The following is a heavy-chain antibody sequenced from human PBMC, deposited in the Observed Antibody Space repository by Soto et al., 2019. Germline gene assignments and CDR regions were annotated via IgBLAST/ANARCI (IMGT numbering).Heavy chain of an antibody. J-gene: IGHJ6*02. CDR3: ARHNGPLYVGYYYDMDV. Sequence: PSETLSLTCTVSGGSIRSSSYYWGWIRQPQGKGLEWIGSIYYSGYTYYNPSLKSRVTISVDTSKNQFSLKLSSVTAADTAVYYCARHNGPLYVGYYYDMDVWGQGTTVTVSS. CDR2: IYYSGYT. CDR1: GGSIRSSSYY. D-gene: IGHD3-16*01. V-gene: IGHV4-39*01.